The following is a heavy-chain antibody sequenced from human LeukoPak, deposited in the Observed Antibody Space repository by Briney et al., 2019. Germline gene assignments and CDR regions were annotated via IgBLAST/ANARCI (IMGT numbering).Heavy chain of an antibody. J-gene: IGHJ5*02. V-gene: IGHV1-69*13. D-gene: IGHD2-21*02. CDR2: IIPIFGTA. CDR3: ARGQAPDCGGDCYFSS. CDR1: GGTFSKCA. Sequence: SVKLSCKASGGTFSKCAISWVRQAPGQGLEWMGGIIPIFGTASLAQKFQGRVTITADESMSTDYMEMSSLRSEDTAVYYCARGQAPDCGGDCYFSSWGQGTLVTVSS.